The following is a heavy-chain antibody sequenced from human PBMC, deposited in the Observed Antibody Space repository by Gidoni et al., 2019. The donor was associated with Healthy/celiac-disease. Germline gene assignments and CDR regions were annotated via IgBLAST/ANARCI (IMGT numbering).Heavy chain of an antibody. CDR3: ARDSHSSSWYKGEYYFDY. CDR1: GGSISSYY. D-gene: IGHD6-13*01. Sequence: QVQLQESGPGLVKPSETLSLTCTVSGGSISSYYWSWIRQPPGKGLEWIGYIYYSGSTNYNPSIKSRVTISVDTSKNQFSLKLSSVTAADTAVYYCARDSHSSSWYKGEYYFDYWGQGTLVTVSS. J-gene: IGHJ4*02. V-gene: IGHV4-59*01. CDR2: IYYSGST.